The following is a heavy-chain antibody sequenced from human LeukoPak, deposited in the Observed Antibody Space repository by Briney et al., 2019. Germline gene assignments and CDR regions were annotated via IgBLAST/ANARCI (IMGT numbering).Heavy chain of an antibody. CDR1: GFTVTGNY. J-gene: IGHJ4*02. CDR3: ARGGARQQLIENCFDY. Sequence: GGSLRLSCAASGFTVTGNYMSWVRQAPGKGLEWVSVIYRGGSTYYADSVKGRLTVSRDNSKNTLYLQMNSLRAEDTAVYYCARGGARQQLIENCFDYWGQGTLVTVSS. V-gene: IGHV3-53*01. D-gene: IGHD6-13*01. CDR2: IYRGGST.